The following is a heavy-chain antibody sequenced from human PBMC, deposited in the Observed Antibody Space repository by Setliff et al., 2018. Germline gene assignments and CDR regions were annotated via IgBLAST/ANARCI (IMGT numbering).Heavy chain of an antibody. Sequence: ASVKVSCKASGYTFTGYYMHWVRQAPGQGLEWMGWINPNSGGTNYAQKFQGRVTMTRDTSISTAYMELSRLRSDDTAVYYCARGGGRSSWYDGFAIWGQGTMVTVSS. D-gene: IGHD6-13*01. V-gene: IGHV1-2*02. J-gene: IGHJ3*02. CDR2: INPNSGGT. CDR1: GYTFTGYY. CDR3: ARGGGRSSWYDGFAI.